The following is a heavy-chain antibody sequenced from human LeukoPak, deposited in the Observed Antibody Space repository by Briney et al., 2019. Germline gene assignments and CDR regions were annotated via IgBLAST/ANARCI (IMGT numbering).Heavy chain of an antibody. CDR3: ARGGHVDTAMDGAFDI. V-gene: IGHV3-48*03. Sequence: PGGSLRLSCAASGFTFSSYEMNWVRQAPGKGLEWVSYISSSGSTIYYADSVKGRFTISRDNAKNSLYLQMNSLRAEDTAVYYCARGGHVDTAMDGAFDIWGQGTMVTVSS. CDR1: GFTFSSYE. CDR2: ISSSGSTI. J-gene: IGHJ3*02. D-gene: IGHD5-18*01.